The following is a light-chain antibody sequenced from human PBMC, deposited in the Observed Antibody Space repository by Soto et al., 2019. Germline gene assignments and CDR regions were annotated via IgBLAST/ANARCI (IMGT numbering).Light chain of an antibody. V-gene: IGLV2-14*01. J-gene: IGLJ1*01. CDR2: DVS. Sequence: QSALTQPASVSGSPGQSITISCTGTSSDVGGYNYVSWYQQHPGKAPKLMIYDVSNRPSGVSNLFSGSKSGNTASLTISGLHAEDDADYYCSSYTSSSLDVFGTGTKVTVL. CDR3: SSYTSSSLDV. CDR1: SSDVGGYNY.